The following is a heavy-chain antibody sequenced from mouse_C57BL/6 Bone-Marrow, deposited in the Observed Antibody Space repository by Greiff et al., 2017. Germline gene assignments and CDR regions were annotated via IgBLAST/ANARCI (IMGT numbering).Heavy chain of an antibody. CDR3: ARSGDYGGGLMDY. CDR1: GYTFTSYW. J-gene: IGHJ4*01. D-gene: IGHD1-1*01. V-gene: IGHV1-55*01. Sequence: QVQLQQPGAELVKPGASVKMSCKASGYTFTSYWITWVKQRPGQGLEWIGDIYPGSGSTNYNEKFKSKATLTVDTSSSTAYMQLSSLTSEDSAVYYCARSGDYGGGLMDYWGQGTSVTVSS. CDR2: IYPGSGST.